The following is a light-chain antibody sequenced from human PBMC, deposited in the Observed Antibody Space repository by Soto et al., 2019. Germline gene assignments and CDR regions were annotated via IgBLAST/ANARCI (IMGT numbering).Light chain of an antibody. J-gene: IGKJ4*01. CDR2: KAS. CDR1: QSISNS. CDR3: RQYVSYPVT. Sequence: DIQMTQSPSTLSASVGDRVTITCRASQSISNSLAWYQQKAGKAPNLLIYKASSLESVVPSRFSGSGSGTEFTLTISSLQPDDVATYYCRQYVSYPVTFGGGTKVEMK. V-gene: IGKV1-5*03.